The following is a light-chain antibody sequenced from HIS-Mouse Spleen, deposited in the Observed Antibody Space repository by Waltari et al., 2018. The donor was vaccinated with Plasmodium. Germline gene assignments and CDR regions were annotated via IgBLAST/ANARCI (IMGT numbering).Light chain of an antibody. CDR3: QQYNNPRTT. J-gene: IGKJ2*01. CDR2: GAS. CDR1: QSVSSN. Sequence: EIVMTQSPVTLSVSPGERATLPCRASQSVSSNLAWYQQKPGQAPRLLIYGASTRATGIPARFSGSGSGTEFTLTISSLQSEDFAVYYCQQYNNPRTTFGQGTKLEIK. V-gene: IGKV3-15*01.